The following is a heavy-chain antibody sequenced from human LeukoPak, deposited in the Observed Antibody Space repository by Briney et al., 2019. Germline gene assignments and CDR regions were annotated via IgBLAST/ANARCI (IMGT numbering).Heavy chain of an antibody. CDR3: AKTAACSGGSCYGLKTYYYYYGMDV. D-gene: IGHD2-15*01. CDR2: ISGSGGST. V-gene: IGHV3-23*01. Sequence: GGSLRLSCAASGFTFSSYAMSWVRQAPGKGLEWVSAISGSGGSTYYADSVKGRFTSSRDNSKNTLYLQMNSLRAEDTAVYYCAKTAACSGGSCYGLKTYYYYYGMDVWGQGTTVTVSS. CDR1: GFTFSSYA. J-gene: IGHJ6*02.